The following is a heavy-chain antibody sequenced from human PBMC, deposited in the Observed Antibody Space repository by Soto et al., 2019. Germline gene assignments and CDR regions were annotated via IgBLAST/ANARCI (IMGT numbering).Heavy chain of an antibody. D-gene: IGHD1-1*01. Sequence: KPSETLSLTCSISGDSISGYFWNWVRQPPGEGLEWIGDIYYGGTTSYNPSLKSLVTMSVDTSKNQFSLKLSSVTAADTAVYYCARDTTLAYWGQGTLVTVSS. J-gene: IGHJ4*02. V-gene: IGHV4-59*01. CDR1: GDSISGYF. CDR3: ARDTTLAY. CDR2: IYYGGTT.